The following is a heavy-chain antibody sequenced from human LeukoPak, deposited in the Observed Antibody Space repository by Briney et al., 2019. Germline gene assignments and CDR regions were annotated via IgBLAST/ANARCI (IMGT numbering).Heavy chain of an antibody. J-gene: IGHJ4*02. D-gene: IGHD3-22*01. CDR2: IYYSGST. CDR1: GGSISSYY. CDR3: ARTFYYDSSGYYSHYFDY. Sequence: SETLSLTCTVSGGSISSYYWIWIRQPPGEGLEGIGYIYYSGSTNYNPSLKSRVTISVDTSKNQFSLKLSSVTAADTAVYYCARTFYYDSSGYYSHYFDYWGQGTLVTVSS. V-gene: IGHV4-59*01.